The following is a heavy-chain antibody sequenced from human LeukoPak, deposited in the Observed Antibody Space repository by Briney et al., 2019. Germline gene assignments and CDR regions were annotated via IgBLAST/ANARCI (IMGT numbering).Heavy chain of an antibody. V-gene: IGHV3-53*01. CDR1: GFIASSNY. CDR2: IYSGGST. D-gene: IGHD2-15*01. Sequence: PGGSVRLSCTASGFIASSNYMSWVRQAPGKGLEWVPLIYSGGSTYYADSVMGRSTISRDKSNNTLYLQMNSLRAEDTAVYYCATGGRSGVAFESWGQGTLVTVSS. J-gene: IGHJ4*02. CDR3: ATGGRSGVAFES.